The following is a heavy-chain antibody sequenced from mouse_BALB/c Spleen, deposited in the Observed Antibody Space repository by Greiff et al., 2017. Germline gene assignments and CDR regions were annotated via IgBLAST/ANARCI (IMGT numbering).Heavy chain of an antibody. V-gene: IGHV5-12-2*01. CDR3: ARQGGNYAMDY. CDR1: GFTFSSYG. Sequence: EVQLVESGGDLVKPGGSLKLSCAASGFTFSSYGMSWVRQTPDKRLEWVAYISNGGGSTYYPDTVKGRFTISRDNAKNTLYLQMSSLKSEDTAMYYCARQGGNYAMDYWGQGTSVTVSS. J-gene: IGHJ4*01. CDR2: ISNGGGST.